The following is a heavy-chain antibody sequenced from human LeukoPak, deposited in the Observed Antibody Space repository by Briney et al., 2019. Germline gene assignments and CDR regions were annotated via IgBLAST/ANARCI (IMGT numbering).Heavy chain of an antibody. Sequence: PGGSLRLSCAASGFTFSDHYMDWVRQAPGKGLEWVGRIRNKANSYTTDYAASVKGRFTISRDDSKNSLYLQMNSLKTEETAVYYCARRVFGGNCYYDYWGQGALVTVSS. CDR2: IRNKANSYTT. J-gene: IGHJ4*02. D-gene: IGHD4-23*01. V-gene: IGHV3-72*01. CDR3: ARRVFGGNCYYDY. CDR1: GFTFSDHY.